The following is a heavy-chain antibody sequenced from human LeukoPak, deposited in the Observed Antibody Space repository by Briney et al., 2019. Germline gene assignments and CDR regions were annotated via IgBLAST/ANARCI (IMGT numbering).Heavy chain of an antibody. CDR3: ASRSPKAGAFDY. CDR2: IYTSGST. Sequence: PSETLSLTCTVSGGSISSYYWSWIRQPAGKGLEWIGRIYTSGSTNYNPSLKSRVTISVDTSKNQFSLKLSSVTAADTAVYYCASRSPKAGAFDYWGQGILVTVSS. V-gene: IGHV4-4*07. D-gene: IGHD6-13*01. J-gene: IGHJ4*02. CDR1: GGSISSYY.